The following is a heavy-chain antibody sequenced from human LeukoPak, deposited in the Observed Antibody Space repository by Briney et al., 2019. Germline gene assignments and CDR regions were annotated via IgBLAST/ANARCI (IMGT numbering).Heavy chain of an antibody. CDR2: FSGNGGHI. CDR3: VRQAGRAGDQ. D-gene: IGHD3-10*01. Sequence: GGPLRLSCAASGLTFDRHYMSWLRQAPGKGPEWISYFSGNGGHIAYGDSVKGRFTISRDNAKNLLHLQMNSVRVEDTAVYHSVRQAGRAGDQWGQGTLIAVSS. J-gene: IGHJ5*02. CDR1: GLTFDRHY. V-gene: IGHV3/OR16-9*01.